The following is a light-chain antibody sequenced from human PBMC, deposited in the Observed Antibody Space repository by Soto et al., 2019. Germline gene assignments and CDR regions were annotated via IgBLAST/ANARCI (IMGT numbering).Light chain of an antibody. Sequence: QSALTQPPSASGSPGQSVTISCTGTSSDVGGYNYVSWYQQHPGKAPKLMIYEVSKRPSGVPDRFSGSRSGNTASLTVSGLQADDEGDYSCSSYAGSNNYVVFGGGTKLTVL. V-gene: IGLV2-8*01. CDR2: EVS. J-gene: IGLJ2*01. CDR3: SSYAGSNNYVV. CDR1: SSDVGGYNY.